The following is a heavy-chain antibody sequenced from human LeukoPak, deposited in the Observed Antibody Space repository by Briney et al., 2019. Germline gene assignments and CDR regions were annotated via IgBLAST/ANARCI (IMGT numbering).Heavy chain of an antibody. D-gene: IGHD3-16*01. V-gene: IGHV3-7*01. CDR3: ARDQNLISWGLDYFDY. CDR2: IWQEGSEK. CDR1: GFTFSSHW. J-gene: IGHJ4*02. Sequence: GGSLRLSCVASGFTFSSHWMSWVRQAPGKGQEWVANIWQEGSEKYYVGSVKGRFTISRDNTRNSLFLHMNSLRADDTAVYFCARDQNLISWGLDYFDYWGQGTLVTVSS.